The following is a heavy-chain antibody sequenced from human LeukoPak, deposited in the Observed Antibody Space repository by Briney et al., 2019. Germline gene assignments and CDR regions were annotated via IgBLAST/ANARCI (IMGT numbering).Heavy chain of an antibody. D-gene: IGHD5-12*01. CDR2: ISSNGRRT. CDR1: GFTFSSHA. J-gene: IGHJ4*02. V-gene: IGHV3-64D*06. Sequence: GGSLRLSCSASGFTFSSHAMHWVRQAPGKGLEYVSAISSNGRRTYYADSVKGRFTMSRDNSKNTLYLQMSSLRADDTAVYYCVKDLYGGYDSLDYWGQGTLVTVSS. CDR3: VKDLYGGYDSLDY.